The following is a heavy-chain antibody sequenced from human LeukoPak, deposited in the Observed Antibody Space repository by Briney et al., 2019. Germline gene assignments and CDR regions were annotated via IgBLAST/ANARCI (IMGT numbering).Heavy chain of an antibody. CDR2: IYYSGST. CDR3: AGGSFWRGYYYYYYYMDV. CDR1: GGSISSYY. Sequence: SETLSLTCTVPGGSISSYYWSWIRHPPGNGLEWIGYIYYSGSTNYNPSLKSRVTISVDTSKNQFSLKLSSVPAADTAVYYCAGGSFWRGYYYYYYYMDVWGKGTTVTVSS. J-gene: IGHJ6*03. V-gene: IGHV4-59*01. D-gene: IGHD3-3*01.